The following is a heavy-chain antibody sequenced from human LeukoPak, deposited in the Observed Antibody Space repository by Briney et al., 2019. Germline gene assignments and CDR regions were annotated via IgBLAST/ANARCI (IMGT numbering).Heavy chain of an antibody. CDR3: AGYYSSIYGMDV. CDR2: INHSGST. Sequence: SETLSLTCAVNGGSFSGYFWSWIRQPPGKGLEWTGEINHSGSTYYNASLKRRITISVDTSKRQFSLRMNSVTAADTAVYFCAGYYSSIYGMDVWRQGPSVTVSS. J-gene: IGHJ6*02. D-gene: IGHD3-3*01. V-gene: IGHV4-34*01. CDR1: GGSFSGYF.